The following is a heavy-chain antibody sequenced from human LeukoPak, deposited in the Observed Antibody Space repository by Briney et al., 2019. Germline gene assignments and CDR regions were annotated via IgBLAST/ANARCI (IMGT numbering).Heavy chain of an antibody. CDR2: ISGSGGST. J-gene: IGHJ4*02. CDR3: AKPFQYSSSWYYFDY. Sequence: QTGGSLRLSCAASGFTFSSYAMSWVRQAPGKGLEWVSAISGSGGSTYYADSVKGRFTISRDNSKNTLYLQMNSLRAEDTAVYYCAKPFQYSSSWYYFDYWGQGTLVTVSS. D-gene: IGHD6-13*01. V-gene: IGHV3-23*01. CDR1: GFTFSSYA.